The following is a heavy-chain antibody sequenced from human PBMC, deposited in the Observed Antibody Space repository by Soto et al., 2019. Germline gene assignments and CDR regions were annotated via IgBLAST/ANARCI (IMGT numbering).Heavy chain of an antibody. CDR1: GYIFTSYY. D-gene: IGHD6-13*01. CDR3: ARSIAAAGEYFDY. CDR2: INPFDGSR. Sequence: ASVKVSCKASGYIFTSYYIHWVRQAPGQGLEWMGWINPFDGSRMFAQSFQGRVTMTRDTSTSTVYMEVTNMDPVDTATYYCARSIAAAGEYFDYWGQGTLVTVSS. V-gene: IGHV1-46*01. J-gene: IGHJ4*02.